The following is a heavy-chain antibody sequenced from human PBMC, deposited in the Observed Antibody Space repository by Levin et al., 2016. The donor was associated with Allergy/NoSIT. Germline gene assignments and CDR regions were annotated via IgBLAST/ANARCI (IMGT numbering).Heavy chain of an antibody. J-gene: IGHJ4*02. CDR2: ISGSGGST. V-gene: IGHV3-23*01. Sequence: WIRQPPGKGLEWVSAISGSGGSTYYADSVKGRFTISRDNSKNTLYLQMNSLRAEDTAVYYCAKKVSNYYDSSGYYRRSVWFDYWGQGTLVTVSS. CDR3: AKKVSNYYDSSGYYRRSVWFDY. D-gene: IGHD3-22*01.